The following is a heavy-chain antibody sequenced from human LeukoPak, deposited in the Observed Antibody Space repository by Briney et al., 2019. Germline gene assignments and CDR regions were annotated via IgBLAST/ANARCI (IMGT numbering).Heavy chain of an antibody. Sequence: SGTPSLTCTVSGGSIISYYWSWIREPPGKGVEWIGYIDYSGSTNYNPSLKRRVTISVDTSKNQFSLKLSSVTAADTAVYYCARDPPPTVLPLGYFDLWAVAPWSLSPQ. D-gene: IGHD4-17*01. CDR3: ARDPPPTVLPLGYFDL. CDR1: GGSIISYY. CDR2: IDYSGST. V-gene: IGHV4-59*01. J-gene: IGHJ2*01.